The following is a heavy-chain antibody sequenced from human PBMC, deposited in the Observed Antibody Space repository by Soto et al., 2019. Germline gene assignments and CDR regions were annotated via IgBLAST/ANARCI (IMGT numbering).Heavy chain of an antibody. J-gene: IGHJ4*02. D-gene: IGHD6-6*01. Sequence: PSETLSLTCNVSGGSIRSGDYYWSRIRQPRGKGLEWIGYIYYSGSTYYNPSLKSRVTISVDTSKNQFSLKLSSVTAADTDVYYCARGPKESWDSRSSFDYWGQGTLVTVSS. CDR1: GGSIRSGDYY. CDR2: IYYSGST. V-gene: IGHV4-30-4*01. CDR3: ARGPKESWDSRSSFDY.